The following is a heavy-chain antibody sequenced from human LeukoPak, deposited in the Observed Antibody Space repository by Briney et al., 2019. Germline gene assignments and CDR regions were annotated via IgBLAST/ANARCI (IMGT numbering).Heavy chain of an antibody. Sequence: RASVKVSCKASGYTFTSYYVHWVRQAPGEGLEWMGIINPSGGSTIYAQKFQGRVTMTRDMSTSTVYMELSSLRSEDTAVYYCARNMWFGESSDASDIWGQGTMVTVSS. CDR1: GYTFTSYY. CDR2: INPSGGST. D-gene: IGHD3-10*01. J-gene: IGHJ3*02. V-gene: IGHV1-46*01. CDR3: ARNMWFGESSDASDI.